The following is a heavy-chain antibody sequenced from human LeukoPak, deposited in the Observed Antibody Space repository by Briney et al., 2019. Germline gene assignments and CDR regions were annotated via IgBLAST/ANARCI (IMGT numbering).Heavy chain of an antibody. D-gene: IGHD6-6*01. Sequence: GGSLRLSCAASRFTFSTYSMNWVRQTPGRGLEWVSYISTSGSRIDYADSVKGRFTISRDNSKNTLYLQMNSLRAEDTAVYYCARDGGEQLVGPFDYWGQGTLVTVSS. CDR2: ISTSGSRI. CDR1: RFTFSTYS. CDR3: ARDGGEQLVGPFDY. V-gene: IGHV3-48*01. J-gene: IGHJ4*02.